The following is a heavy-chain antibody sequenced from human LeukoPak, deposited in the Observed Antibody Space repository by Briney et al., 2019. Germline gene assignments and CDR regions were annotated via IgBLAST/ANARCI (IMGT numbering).Heavy chain of an antibody. Sequence: ASVKVSCKVSGYTLTELSMHWVRQAPGKGLEWMGGFDPEDGETIYAQKFQGRVTMTEDTSTDTAYMELSSLRSEDTAVYYCATELAWGYERYYYGMDVWGQGTTVTVSS. D-gene: IGHD5-12*01. J-gene: IGHJ6*02. CDR1: GYTLTELS. V-gene: IGHV1-24*01. CDR2: FDPEDGET. CDR3: ATELAWGYERYYYGMDV.